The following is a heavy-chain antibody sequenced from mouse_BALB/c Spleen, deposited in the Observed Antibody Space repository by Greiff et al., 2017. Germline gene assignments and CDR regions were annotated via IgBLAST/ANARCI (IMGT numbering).Heavy chain of an antibody. D-gene: IGHD3-2*01. V-gene: IGHV14-4*02. J-gene: IGHJ4*01. CDR3: NKGIDSSGPYAMDY. Sequence: EVQLQQSGAELVRSGASVKLSCTASGFNIKDYYMHWVKQRPEQGLEWIGWIDPENGDTEYAPKFQGKATMTADTSSNTAYLQLSSLTSEDTAVYYCNKGIDSSGPYAMDYWGQGTSVTVSS. CDR1: GFNIKDYY. CDR2: IDPENGDT.